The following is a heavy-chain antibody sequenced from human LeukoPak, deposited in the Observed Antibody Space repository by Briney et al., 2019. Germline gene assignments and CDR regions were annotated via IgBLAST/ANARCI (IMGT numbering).Heavy chain of an antibody. V-gene: IGHV3-23*01. CDR2: VSHTDGTT. CDR3: ARLGFVQVSYLGMDV. D-gene: IGHD3-9*01. Sequence: GGSLRLSRAASGFTFSSYPMSWVRQAPGKGLEWVSTVSHTDGTTYFADSVRGRFTISRNNSKNTLYLQMKSLGAEDTAVYYCARLGFVQVSYLGMDVWGLGTTVTVSS. J-gene: IGHJ6*02. CDR1: GFTFSSYP.